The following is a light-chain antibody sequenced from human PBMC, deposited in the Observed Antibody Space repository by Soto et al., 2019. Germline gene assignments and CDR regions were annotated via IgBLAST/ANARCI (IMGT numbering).Light chain of an antibody. J-gene: IGKJ1*01. CDR1: QSVSSNY. CDR3: QRYGRSPPSWT. V-gene: IGKV3-20*01. CDR2: DAS. Sequence: EIVLTQSPGTLSLSPGERATLSCRASQSVSSNYLAWYQQKPGQPPRLLIFDASSRATGIPDRFSGSGSGTDFSLTISGSEPEGFAVYYCQRYGRSPPSWTFGQGTKVDIK.